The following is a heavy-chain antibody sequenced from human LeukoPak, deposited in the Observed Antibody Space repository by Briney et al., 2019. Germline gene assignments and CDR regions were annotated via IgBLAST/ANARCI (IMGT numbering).Heavy chain of an antibody. V-gene: IGHV3-23*01. Sequence: GGSLRLSCAASGFTFTNYAMTWVRQAPGKGLEWVSTISGSGGRTYYADSVKGRFTISRDNSKNTLNLQMNSLRAEDTAEYYCTKDRTYCSSTNCYGTYYFDYWGQGTLVTVS. CDR3: TKDRTYCSSTNCYGTYYFDY. CDR1: GFTFTNYA. D-gene: IGHD2-2*01. J-gene: IGHJ4*02. CDR2: ISGSGGRT.